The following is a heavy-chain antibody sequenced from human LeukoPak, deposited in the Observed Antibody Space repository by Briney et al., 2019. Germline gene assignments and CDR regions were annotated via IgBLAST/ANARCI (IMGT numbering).Heavy chain of an antibody. Sequence: PGGSLRLSCAASGFTFSSYAMHWVRQAPGKGLEWVAVISYDGSNKYYADSVKGRFTISRDNSKNTLYLQMNSLRAEDTAVYYCAKDLYCGGDCYPLWGQGTLVTVSS. D-gene: IGHD2-21*02. CDR1: GFTFSSYA. CDR2: ISYDGSNK. V-gene: IGHV3-30*04. J-gene: IGHJ4*02. CDR3: AKDLYCGGDCYPL.